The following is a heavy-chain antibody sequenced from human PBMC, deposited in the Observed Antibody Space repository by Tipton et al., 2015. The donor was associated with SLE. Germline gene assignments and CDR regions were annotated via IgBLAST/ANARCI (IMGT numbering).Heavy chain of an antibody. CDR3: TTGYGDFHY. CDR1: GFTFSSYE. V-gene: IGHV3-15*01. J-gene: IGHJ4*02. D-gene: IGHD4-17*01. CDR2: IRSKAYGGTT. Sequence: GSLRLSCAASGFTFSSYEMSWFRQAPGKGLEWVGFIRSKAYGGTTDYAAPVKGRFTISRDDSKNRLYLQMNSLKTEDTAVYYCTTGYGDFHYWGQGTLVTVSS.